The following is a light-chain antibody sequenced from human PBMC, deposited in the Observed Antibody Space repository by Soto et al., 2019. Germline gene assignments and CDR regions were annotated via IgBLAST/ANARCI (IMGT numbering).Light chain of an antibody. J-gene: IGKJ1*01. Sequence: EIVLTQSPATLSLSPGERATLSCRASQSVSSYVAWYQQKPGQAPRLLIYDASNRATGIPARFSGSGSGTDFTLTISSLEPEDLAVYYCQQYNDWPPTWTFGQGTKVDIK. CDR3: QQYNDWPPTWT. V-gene: IGKV3-11*01. CDR2: DAS. CDR1: QSVSSY.